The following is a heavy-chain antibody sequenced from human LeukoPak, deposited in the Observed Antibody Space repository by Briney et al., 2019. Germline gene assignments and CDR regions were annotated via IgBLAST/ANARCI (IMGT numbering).Heavy chain of an antibody. J-gene: IGHJ4*02. CDR1: GFHFGAYA. Sequence: GRSLRLSCAASGFHFGAYAMHWVRQPPGKGPEWVSRITWNSDSRVYADSVQGRFAISRDNAKNSLYLQMNSLRAEDTAFYYCAKDRGGGGFNFFDFWGQGTLVTVSS. V-gene: IGHV3-9*01. D-gene: IGHD5-24*01. CDR2: ITWNSDSR. CDR3: AKDRGGGGFNFFDF.